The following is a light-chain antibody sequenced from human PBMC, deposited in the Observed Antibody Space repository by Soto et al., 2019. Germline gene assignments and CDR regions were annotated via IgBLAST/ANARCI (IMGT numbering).Light chain of an antibody. J-gene: IGKJ2*02. CDR3: QQYDSRPSN. V-gene: IGKV1-33*01. CDR2: DVS. Sequence: DIQMTQSPSSLSASVGDRVTITCQASQDITLYLNWYQHKPGKAPNLLIHDVSTLETGVPARFSGRGSGTTFTLTIINLQPEDVATYYCQQYDSRPSNFGQGTKVDIK. CDR1: QDITLY.